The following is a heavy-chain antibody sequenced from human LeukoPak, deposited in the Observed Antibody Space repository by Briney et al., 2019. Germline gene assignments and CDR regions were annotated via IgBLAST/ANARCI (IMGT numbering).Heavy chain of an antibody. CDR2: INPNSGGT. J-gene: IGHJ3*02. CDR3: ARGGITVIVVVTDDAFDI. D-gene: IGHD3-22*01. CDR1: GYTFTGYY. Sequence: ASVKVSRKASGYTFTGYYMHWVRQAPGQGLEWMGWINPNSGGTNYAQKFQGRVTMTRDTSISTAYMELSRLRSDDTAVYYCARGGITVIVVVTDDAFDIWGQGTMVTVSS. V-gene: IGHV1-2*02.